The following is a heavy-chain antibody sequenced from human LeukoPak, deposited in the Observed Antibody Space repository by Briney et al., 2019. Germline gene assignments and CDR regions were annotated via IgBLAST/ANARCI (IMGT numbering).Heavy chain of an antibody. V-gene: IGHV3-21*01. CDR2: ISSSSSYI. CDR3: ARTTTPHYYGSGSYALGY. Sequence: PGGSLRLSCAASGFTFSSYSMNWVRQAPGKGLEWVSSISSSSSYIYYADSVKGRFTISRDNAKNSLYLQMNSLRAEDTAVYYCARTTTPHYYGSGSYALGYWGQGTLVTVPS. D-gene: IGHD3-10*01. CDR1: GFTFSSYS. J-gene: IGHJ4*02.